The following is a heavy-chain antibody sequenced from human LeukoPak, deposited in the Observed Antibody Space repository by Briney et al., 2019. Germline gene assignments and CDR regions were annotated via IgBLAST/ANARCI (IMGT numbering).Heavy chain of an antibody. J-gene: IGHJ4*02. Sequence: ASVKVSSKASGFTFSGYYMHWVRQAPGQGFEWMGWINPNSGGTNFAQKFQGRVTMTRDTSINTVYMELSSLRSDDTAVYYCARVGYGGYGVLDYWGQGTLVTISS. CDR1: GFTFSGYY. CDR3: ARVGYGGYGVLDY. CDR2: INPNSGGT. V-gene: IGHV1-2*02. D-gene: IGHD5-12*01.